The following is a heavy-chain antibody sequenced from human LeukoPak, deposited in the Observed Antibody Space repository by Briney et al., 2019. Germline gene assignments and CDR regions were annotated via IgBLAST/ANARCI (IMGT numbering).Heavy chain of an antibody. CDR1: GGSISSYY. D-gene: IGHD6-19*01. V-gene: IGHV4-4*07. Sequence: SETLSLTCTVSGGSISSYYWSWIRQPAGKGLEWIGRIYTSGSTNYNPSLKSRVTMSVDTSKNQFSLKLSSVTAADTAVYYCARVPNEGSSGWYYFDYWGQGTLVTVSS. CDR2: IYTSGST. CDR3: ARVPNEGSSGWYYFDY. J-gene: IGHJ4*02.